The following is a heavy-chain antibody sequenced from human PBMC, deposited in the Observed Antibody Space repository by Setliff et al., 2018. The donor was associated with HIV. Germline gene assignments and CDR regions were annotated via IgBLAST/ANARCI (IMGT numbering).Heavy chain of an antibody. V-gene: IGHV4-34*01. CDR2: INHSGST. CDR3: ARRGWNGYKAFDY. D-gene: IGHD5-12*01. CDR1: GESLSGYS. Sequence: SETLSLTCAVYGESLSGYSWNWIRQPPGKGLEWIGVINHSGSTNYNPSLKSRVTISVDTSKNHFSLSLSSVTAADTAVYYCARRGWNGYKAFDYWGQGTLVTV. J-gene: IGHJ4*02.